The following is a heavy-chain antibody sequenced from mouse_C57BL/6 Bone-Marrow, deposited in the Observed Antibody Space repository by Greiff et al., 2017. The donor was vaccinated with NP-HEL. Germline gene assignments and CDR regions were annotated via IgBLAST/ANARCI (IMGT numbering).Heavy chain of an antibody. CDR2: IYPRSGNT. V-gene: IGHV1-81*01. J-gene: IGHJ3*01. CDR3: ARQGDDYDPAWFAY. Sequence: QVQLQQSGAELARPGASVKLSCKASGYTFTSYGISWVKQRTGQGLEWIGEIYPRSGNTYYTEKFKGKATLTADKSSSTAYMELRSLTSEDSAVYFVARQGDDYDPAWFAYWGQGTLVTVSA. CDR1: GYTFTSYG. D-gene: IGHD2-4*01.